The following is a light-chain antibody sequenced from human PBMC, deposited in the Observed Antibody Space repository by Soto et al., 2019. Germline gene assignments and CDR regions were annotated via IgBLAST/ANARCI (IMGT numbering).Light chain of an antibody. V-gene: IGLV2-14*03. J-gene: IGLJ1*01. CDR3: TSFTSSTTPYV. Sequence: QSVVTQPASVSGSPGQSITISCTGTSSDVGRYNSVSWYQLHPGKAPRLVIFDVDYRPSGVSDRFSGSKSGNTASLTISGLQAEVEADYYCTSFTSSTTPYVFGTGTKVTVL. CDR2: DVD. CDR1: SSDVGRYNS.